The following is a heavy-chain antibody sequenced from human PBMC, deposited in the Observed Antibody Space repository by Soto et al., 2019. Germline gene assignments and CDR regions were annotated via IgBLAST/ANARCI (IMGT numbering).Heavy chain of an antibody. J-gene: IGHJ4*02. CDR3: VSYRGAFYFDH. V-gene: IGHV4-59*01. CDR2: VYYGGT. Sequence: LSLTCTVSGGSMSSNYWSWIRQSPAKGLEWIGFVYYGGTNYNPSFESRVTMSVDTPKKQFSLELSDVTAADTAVYYCVSYRGAFYFDHWGQGTLVTVSS. CDR1: GGSMSSNY. D-gene: IGHD4-4*01.